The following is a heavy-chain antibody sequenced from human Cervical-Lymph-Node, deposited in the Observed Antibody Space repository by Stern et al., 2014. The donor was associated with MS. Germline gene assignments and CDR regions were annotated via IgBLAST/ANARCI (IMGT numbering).Heavy chain of an antibody. CDR2: IYWDDDK. V-gene: IGHV2-5*02. J-gene: IGHJ5*02. CDR1: GFSLRTSGVA. D-gene: IGHD4-11*01. Sequence: QVTLRESGPTLVKPTQTLTLTCTFSGFSLRTSGVAVGWIRPPPGKALEWLALIYWDDDKRYSASLKNRLTITKDTPKNQVVLTMTNMDPVDTATYYCAHRHYSGWFDPWGQGTLVTVSS. CDR3: AHRHYSGWFDP.